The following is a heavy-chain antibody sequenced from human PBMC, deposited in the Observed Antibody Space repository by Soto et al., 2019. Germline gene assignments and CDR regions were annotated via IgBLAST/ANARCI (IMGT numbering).Heavy chain of an antibody. V-gene: IGHV4-59*12. CDR3: ARVPDY. Sequence: PSETLSLTCTVSGASISRYYWSWIRQSPGKGLEWIGYLYNTGSTIYNPSLKSRVTISVDTSKNQFSLKLTSVTAADTAAYYCARVPDYWGQGTLVTVSS. CDR1: GASISRYY. CDR2: LYNTGST. J-gene: IGHJ4*02.